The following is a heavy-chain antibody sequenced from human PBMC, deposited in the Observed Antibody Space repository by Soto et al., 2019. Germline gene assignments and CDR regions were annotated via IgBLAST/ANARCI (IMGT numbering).Heavy chain of an antibody. CDR2: IYYSGST. CDR1: GGSISSYY. CDR3: ARETNDYIWGSYRLGAFDI. V-gene: IGHV4-59*01. Sequence: SETLSLTCTVSGGSISSYYWSWIRQPPGKGLEWIGYIYYSGSTNYNPSLKSRVTISVDTSKNQFSLKLSSVTAADTAVYYCARETNDYIWGSYRLGAFDIWGQGTMVTVSS. J-gene: IGHJ3*02. D-gene: IGHD3-16*02.